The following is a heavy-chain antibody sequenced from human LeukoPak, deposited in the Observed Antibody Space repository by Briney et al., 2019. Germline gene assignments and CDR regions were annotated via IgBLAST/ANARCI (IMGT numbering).Heavy chain of an antibody. V-gene: IGHV3-53*05. J-gene: IGHJ3*02. D-gene: IGHD2-21*02. Sequence: GGSLRLSCAASGFTVSSNCMSWVRQAPGKGLEWVSVIYSGGSTYYADSVKGRFTISRDNAKNSLYLQMTSLRAEDTALYYCAKDIGVVTATYAFDTWGQGTMVTVSS. CDR3: AKDIGVVTATYAFDT. CDR2: IYSGGST. CDR1: GFTVSSNC.